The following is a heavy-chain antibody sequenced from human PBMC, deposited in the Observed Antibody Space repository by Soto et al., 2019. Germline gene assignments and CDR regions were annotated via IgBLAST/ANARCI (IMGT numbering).Heavy chain of an antibody. Sequence: HPGGSLRLSCAASGFTFSDHYMDWVRQAPGKGLEWVGRIRNKANSYSTQYAASVKGRFTTSRDDSKTSLSLQMNSLRAEDTAVYYCAKDLHILRYFDWLPNALDYWGQGTLVTVSS. CDR3: AKDLHILRYFDWLPNALDY. CDR1: GFTFSDHY. J-gene: IGHJ4*02. CDR2: IRNKANSYST. D-gene: IGHD3-9*01. V-gene: IGHV3-72*01.